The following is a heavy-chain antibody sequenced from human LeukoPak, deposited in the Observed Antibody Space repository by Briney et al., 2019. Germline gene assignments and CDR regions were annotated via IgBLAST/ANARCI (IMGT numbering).Heavy chain of an antibody. CDR3: ARVYDSYGYGSDY. V-gene: IGHV3-74*01. CDR1: GFTFSSYW. Sequence: QSGGSLRLSCAASGFTFSSYWMHWVRHAPGKGLVWVSRINSDGSTTSYADSVKGRFTISRDNAKSTLYLQMNSLRAEDTAVYYCARVYDSYGYGSDYWGQGTLVTVSS. CDR2: INSDGSTT. J-gene: IGHJ4*02. D-gene: IGHD5-18*01.